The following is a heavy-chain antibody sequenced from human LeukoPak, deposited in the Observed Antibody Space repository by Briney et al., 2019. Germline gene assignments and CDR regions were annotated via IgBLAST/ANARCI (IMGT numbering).Heavy chain of an antibody. J-gene: IGHJ4*02. Sequence: GESLKISCKGSGYSFTSYWIGWVRQMPGKGLEWMGIIYPGDSDTRYSPSFQGQVTISADKSISTAYLQWSSLKASDTAMYYCARQYVDYYDSSGPGYWGQGTLVTVSS. D-gene: IGHD3-22*01. CDR2: IYPGDSDT. CDR3: ARQYVDYYDSSGPGY. CDR1: GYSFTSYW. V-gene: IGHV5-51*01.